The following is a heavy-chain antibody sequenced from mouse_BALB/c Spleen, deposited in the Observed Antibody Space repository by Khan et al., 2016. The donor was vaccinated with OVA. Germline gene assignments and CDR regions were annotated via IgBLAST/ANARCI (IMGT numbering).Heavy chain of an antibody. CDR3: ARSVTITTVVATDFDY. D-gene: IGHD1-1*01. CDR2: ISYSGRT. Sequence: EVQLQESGPGLVKPSQSLSLTCTVTGYSITSDYAWNWIRQFPGNKLEWMGYISYSGRTSYNPSLKSRISITRDTSKKPFFLQLNPLHTEDTATYFGARSVTITTVVATDFDYWGQGTTLTVSS. CDR1: GYSITSDYA. J-gene: IGHJ2*01. V-gene: IGHV3-2*02.